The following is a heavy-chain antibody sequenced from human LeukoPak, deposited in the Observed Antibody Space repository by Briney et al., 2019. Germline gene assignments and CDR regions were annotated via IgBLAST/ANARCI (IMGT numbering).Heavy chain of an antibody. V-gene: IGHV4-34*01. CDR3: ARDGTDIVVVPAATYYYYYYMDV. Sequence: SETLSLTCTVSGASISSYYWSWIRQPPGKGLEWIGEINHSGSTNYNPSLKSRVTISVDTSKNQFSLKLSSVTAADTAVYYCARDGTDIVVVPAATYYYYYYMDVWGKGTTVTVSS. J-gene: IGHJ6*03. CDR1: GASISSYY. CDR2: INHSGST. D-gene: IGHD2-2*01.